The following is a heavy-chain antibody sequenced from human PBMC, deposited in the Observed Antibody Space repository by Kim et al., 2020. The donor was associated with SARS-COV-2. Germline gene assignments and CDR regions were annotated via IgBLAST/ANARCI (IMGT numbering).Heavy chain of an antibody. CDR3: ARLLGYCSSTSCSSPFQH. D-gene: IGHD2-2*01. Sequence: SETLSLTCAVYGGSFSGYYWSWIRQPPGKGLEWIGEINHSGSTNYNPSLKSRVTISVDTSKNQFSLKLSSVTAADTAVYYCARLLGYCSSTSCSSPFQHWGQGTLVTVSS. CDR2: INHSGST. CDR1: GGSFSGYY. J-gene: IGHJ1*01. V-gene: IGHV4-34*01.